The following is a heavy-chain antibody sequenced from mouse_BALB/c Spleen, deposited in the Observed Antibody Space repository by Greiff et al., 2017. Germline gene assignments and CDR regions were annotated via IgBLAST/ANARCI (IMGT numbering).Heavy chain of an antibody. CDR3: AVYYYGSSNY. CDR1: GYSITSDYA. V-gene: IGHV3-2*02. CDR2: ISYSGST. Sequence: EVKLVESGPGLVKPSQSLSLTCTVTGYSITSDYAWNWIRQFPGNKLEWMGYISYSGSTSYNPSLKSRISITRDTSKNQFFLQLNSVTTEDTATYYCAVYYYGSSNYWGQGTTLTVSS. D-gene: IGHD1-1*01. J-gene: IGHJ2*01.